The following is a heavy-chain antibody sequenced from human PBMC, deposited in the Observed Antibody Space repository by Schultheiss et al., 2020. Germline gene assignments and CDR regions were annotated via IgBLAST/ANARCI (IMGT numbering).Heavy chain of an antibody. CDR2: ISYDGSNK. D-gene: IGHD3-22*01. J-gene: IGHJ3*02. CDR3: AKAYDSSGYYLWGAFDI. V-gene: IGHV3-30*18. Sequence: GGSLRLSCAASGFTFSSYGMHWVRQAPGKGLEWVAVISYDGSNKYYADSVKGRFTISRDNSKNTLYLQMNSLRAEDTAVYYCAKAYDSSGYYLWGAFDIWGQGTMVTVSS. CDR1: GFTFSSYG.